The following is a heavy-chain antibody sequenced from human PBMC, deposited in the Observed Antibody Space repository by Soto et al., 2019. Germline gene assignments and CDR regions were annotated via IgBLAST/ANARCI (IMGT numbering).Heavy chain of an antibody. CDR1: GGSISSGGYY. CDR3: ASEDSSSSRPFAFDI. D-gene: IGHD6-6*01. V-gene: IGHV4-31*03. Sequence: QVQLQESGPGLVKPAQTLSLTCTVSGGSISSGGYYWSWIRQHPGKGLEWIGYIYYSGSTYYNPSLKSRVTISVDTSKNHFSLTLSPVTAADTAVYYCASEDSSSSRPFAFDIWGQGTMVTVSS. CDR2: IYYSGST. J-gene: IGHJ3*02.